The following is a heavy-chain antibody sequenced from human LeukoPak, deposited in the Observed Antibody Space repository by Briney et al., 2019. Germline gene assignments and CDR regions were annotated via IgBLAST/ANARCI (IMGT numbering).Heavy chain of an antibody. CDR3: AKDRYTAMAIDAFDI. D-gene: IGHD5-18*01. CDR1: GFTFSSYS. Sequence: PGGSLRLSCAASGFTFSSYSMNWVRQAPGKGLEWVSCISGSSSYIYYADSVKGRFTISRDNSKNTLYLQMNSLRAEDTAVYYCAKDRYTAMAIDAFDIWGQGTMVTVSS. CDR2: ISGSSSYI. V-gene: IGHV3-21*04. J-gene: IGHJ3*02.